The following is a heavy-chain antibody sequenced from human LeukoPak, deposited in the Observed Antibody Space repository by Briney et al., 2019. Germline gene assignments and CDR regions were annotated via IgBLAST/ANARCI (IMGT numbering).Heavy chain of an antibody. CDR1: GYTLTELS. J-gene: IGHJ4*02. Sequence: ASVKVSCKVSGYTLTELSMHWVRQAPGKGLEWVGGFDPEDGETIYAQKFQGRVTMTEDTSTDTAYMELSSLRSEDTAVYYCATAVHSSGWYFDYWGQGTLVTVSS. V-gene: IGHV1-24*01. D-gene: IGHD6-19*01. CDR2: FDPEDGET. CDR3: ATAVHSSGWYFDY.